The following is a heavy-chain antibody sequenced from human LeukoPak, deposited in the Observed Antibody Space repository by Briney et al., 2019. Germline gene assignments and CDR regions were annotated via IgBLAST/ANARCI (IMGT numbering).Heavy chain of an antibody. J-gene: IGHJ6*02. CDR2: FGGGGSST. CDR1: GLTVRSYA. D-gene: IGHD6-19*01. Sequence: GGSLRLSCAASGLTVRSYAMTWVRQAPGQGLEWVSGFGGGGSSTYYADSVKGRFTVSRDIPKNRLYLQLNSLRAEDTAVYYCATAPGSSGWSNYFYYGMAVWGQGTTVIVSS. CDR3: ATAPGSSGWSNYFYYGMAV. V-gene: IGHV3-23*01.